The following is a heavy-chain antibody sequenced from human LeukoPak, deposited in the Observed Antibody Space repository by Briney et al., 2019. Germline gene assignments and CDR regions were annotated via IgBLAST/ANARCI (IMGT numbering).Heavy chain of an antibody. CDR1: VFTFSSYA. Sequence: GGSLRLSCAASVFTFSSYAMSWVRQAPGKGLEWVSAISGSGGSTYYADSVKGRFTTSRDNSKNTLYLQMNSLRAEDTAVYYCAKGHILLWFVAWGQGTLVTVSS. CDR2: ISGSGGST. D-gene: IGHD3-10*01. V-gene: IGHV3-23*01. J-gene: IGHJ5*02. CDR3: AKGHILLWFVA.